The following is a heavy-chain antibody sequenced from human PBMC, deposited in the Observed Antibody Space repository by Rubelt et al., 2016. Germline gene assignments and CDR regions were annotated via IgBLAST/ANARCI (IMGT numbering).Heavy chain of an antibody. V-gene: IGHV1-69*04. CDR2: IIPILGIA. CDR1: GGTFSSYA. D-gene: IGHD2-21*01. J-gene: IGHJ3*02. CDR3: ARLALFRFDI. Sequence: GSSVKVSCKASGGTFSSYAISWVRQAPGQGLEWMGRIIPILGIADYAQKFQGRVTITADKSTSTAYMELSSLRSEDTAVYYCARLALFRFDIWGQGTMATVSS.